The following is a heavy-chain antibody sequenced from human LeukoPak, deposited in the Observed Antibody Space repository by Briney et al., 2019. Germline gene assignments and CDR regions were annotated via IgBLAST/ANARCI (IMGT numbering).Heavy chain of an antibody. CDR1: GYTFTSYY. CDR2: INPSGGST. D-gene: IGHD2-2*01. CDR3: ARDSTAVVPADQNWFDP. Sequence: GASVKVSCKASGYTFTSYYMHWVRQAPGQGLEWMGIINPSGGSTSYAQKFQGRVTMTRDTSTSTVYMELSSLRSEDTAVYYCARDSTAVVPADQNWFDPWGQGTLVTVSS. J-gene: IGHJ5*02. V-gene: IGHV1-46*01.